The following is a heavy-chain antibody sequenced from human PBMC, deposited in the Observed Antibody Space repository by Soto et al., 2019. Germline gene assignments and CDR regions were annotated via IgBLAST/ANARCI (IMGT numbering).Heavy chain of an antibody. CDR3: ARDSPIGSTFSGYEAINY. CDR2: TIPTLNIT. CDR1: SYALTRSG. Sequence: SVHVSSKASSYALTRSGVTWVLQTPGQGLEWKERTIPTLNITNYAQKFQGRVTITANKSTSTAYMELNSLRSEDTAVYYCARDSPIGSTFSGYEAINYWGQGNLVTVSS. J-gene: IGHJ4*02. V-gene: IGHV1-69*04. D-gene: IGHD5-12*01.